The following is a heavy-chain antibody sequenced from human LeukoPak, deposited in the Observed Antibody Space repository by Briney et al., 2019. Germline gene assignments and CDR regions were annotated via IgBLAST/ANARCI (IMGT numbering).Heavy chain of an antibody. CDR2: INHSGST. D-gene: IGHD2-8*02. V-gene: IGHV4-34*01. J-gene: IGHJ5*02. Sequence: SDTLSLTCAVYGGSFSGYYWSWIRQPPGKGLEWIGEINHSGSTNYNPSLKSRVTISVDTSKNQFSLKLSSVTAADTAVYYCARMAVYAGGFDPWGQGTLVTVSS. CDR1: GGSFSGYY. CDR3: ARMAVYAGGFDP.